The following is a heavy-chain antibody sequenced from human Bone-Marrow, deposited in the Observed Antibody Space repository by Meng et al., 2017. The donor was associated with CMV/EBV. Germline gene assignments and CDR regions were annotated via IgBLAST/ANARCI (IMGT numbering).Heavy chain of an antibody. Sequence: GESLKISCAASGFTFSSYGMHWVRQAPGKGLEWVAFIRYDGSNKYYADSVKGRFTISRDKFKNTLYLHMNSLTGEDTAVYYCTGETGGRVFGMDVWGQGNTVNV. V-gene: IGHV3-30*02. CDR3: TGETGGRVFGMDV. J-gene: IGHJ6*02. D-gene: IGHD2-15*01. CDR2: IRYDGSNK. CDR1: GFTFSSYG.